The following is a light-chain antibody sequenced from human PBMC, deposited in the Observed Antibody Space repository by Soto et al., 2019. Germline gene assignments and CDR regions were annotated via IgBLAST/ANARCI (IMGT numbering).Light chain of an antibody. CDR3: QQYAGSPAT. Sequence: EIVLTQSPGTLSLSPGERATLSCRASQSVSNSYLAWYQQKPGQGPRLLIYGASSRATGIPDRFSGSGSGTGFTLTISRLEPEDFAVYYCQQYAGSPATFGQGTKVEI. CDR2: GAS. J-gene: IGKJ1*01. CDR1: QSVSNSY. V-gene: IGKV3-20*01.